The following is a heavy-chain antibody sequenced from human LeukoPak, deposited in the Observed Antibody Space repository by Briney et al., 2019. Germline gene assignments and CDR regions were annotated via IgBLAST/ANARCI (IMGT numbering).Heavy chain of an antibody. CDR2: ISYDGSNK. J-gene: IGHJ6*02. CDR1: EFTFSSYG. V-gene: IGHV3-30*03. D-gene: IGHD3-3*01. CDR3: GGYDFWCGQPHYYGMDV. Sequence: GGSLRLPCAASEFTFSSYGMHWVRQAPGKGLEWVVVISYDGSNKYYADSVKGRFTISRDNSKNTLYLQMNSLRAEDTAVYYCGGYDFWCGQPHYYGMDVWGQGTTVTVSS.